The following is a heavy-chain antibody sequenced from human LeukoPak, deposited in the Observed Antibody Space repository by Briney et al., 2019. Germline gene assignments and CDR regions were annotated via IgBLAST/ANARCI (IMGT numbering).Heavy chain of an antibody. CDR3: ARRRYYDSTGYLD. CDR2: IYYTGRT. CDR1: GGSISIYY. J-gene: IGHJ1*01. V-gene: IGHV4-59*08. Sequence: PSETLSLTCTVSGGSISIYYWNWIRQPPGKGLEWIGDIYYTGRTYYNSSLKSRLTVSIDTSKNQFSLKLASVTAADTAVYYCARRRYYDSTGYLDWGQGTLTTVSS. D-gene: IGHD3-22*01.